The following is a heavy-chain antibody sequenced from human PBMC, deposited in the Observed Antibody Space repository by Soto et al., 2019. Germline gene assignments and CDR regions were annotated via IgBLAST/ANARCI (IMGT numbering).Heavy chain of an antibody. CDR3: AKALKHNYGMDV. Sequence: TGGSLRLSCAAAGFTFSSYAMSWVRQAPGKGLEWVSGISGSGGSTYYADSVKGRFTISRDNSKNTLYLQMNSLRAEDTAVYYCAKALKHNYGMDVWGQGTPVTVSS. CDR2: ISGSGGST. CDR1: GFTFSSYA. V-gene: IGHV3-23*01. J-gene: IGHJ6*02.